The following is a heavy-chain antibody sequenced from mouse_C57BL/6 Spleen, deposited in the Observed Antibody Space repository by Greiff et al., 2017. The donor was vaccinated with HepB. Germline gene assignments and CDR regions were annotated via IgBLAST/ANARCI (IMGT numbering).Heavy chain of an antibody. J-gene: IGHJ2*01. CDR2: IYPRDGST. Sequence: VQLQQSDAELVKPGASVKISCKVSGYTFTDHTIHWMKQRPEQGLEWIGYIYPRDGSTKYNEKFKGKATLTADKSSSTAYMQLNSLTSEDSAVYFCARGGYYYGSSPYFDYWGQGTTLTVSS. CDR3: ARGGYYYGSSPYFDY. V-gene: IGHV1-78*01. D-gene: IGHD1-1*01. CDR1: GYTFTDHT.